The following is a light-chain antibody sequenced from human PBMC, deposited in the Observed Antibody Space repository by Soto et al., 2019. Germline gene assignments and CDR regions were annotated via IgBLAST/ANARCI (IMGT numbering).Light chain of an antibody. Sequence: QSALTQPASVYGSPAQSITISCIGTSSDVGGYNYVSWCQQHPGKAPKLMIYDVSNRPSGVSNRFSGSKSGNTASLTISGLHAEDEADYYCSSYTSSSTLVVFGTGTKLTVL. CDR3: SSYTSSSTLVV. V-gene: IGLV2-14*01. J-gene: IGLJ1*01. CDR1: SSDVGGYNY. CDR2: DVS.